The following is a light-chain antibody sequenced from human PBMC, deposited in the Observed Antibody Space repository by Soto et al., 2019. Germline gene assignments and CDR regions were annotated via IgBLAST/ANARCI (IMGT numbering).Light chain of an antibody. Sequence: QSVLTQPASVSGSPGQSITISCTGTSSDVGSHNFVSWYQQRPGKAPKLMIFEVTKRPSGVSSRFSASKSGNTASLTVSGVQAEDEADYYCCSYAGTTTWVFGRGTKVTVL. CDR3: CSYAGTTTWV. CDR2: EVT. CDR1: SSDVGSHNF. J-gene: IGLJ2*01. V-gene: IGLV2-23*02.